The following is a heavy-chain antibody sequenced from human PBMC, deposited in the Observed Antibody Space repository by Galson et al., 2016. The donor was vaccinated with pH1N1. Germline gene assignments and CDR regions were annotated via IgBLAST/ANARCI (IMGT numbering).Heavy chain of an antibody. D-gene: IGHD1-7*01. CDR2: ILYNGNDK. CDR3: ARERGNYPDDSFDI. Sequence: SLRLSCAASGFTFSSCGIYWVRQAPGKGLEWVGNILYNGNDKYYADSVKGRFTISRDSSMNTMYLQMNRLRVEDTAVYYCARERGNYPDDSFDIWGQGTPVSVSS. V-gene: IGHV3-30*12. CDR1: GFTFSSCG. J-gene: IGHJ3*02.